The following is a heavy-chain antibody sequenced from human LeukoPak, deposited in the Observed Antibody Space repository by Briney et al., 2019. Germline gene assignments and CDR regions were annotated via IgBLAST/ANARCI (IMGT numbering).Heavy chain of an antibody. Sequence: GGSLRLSCAASGFTFSSYSMNWVRQAPGKGLEWVSYISSSSSTIYYADSVKGRFTTSGDNAKNSLYLQMNSLRDEDTAVYYCARDRRGGVAGTDDGGGFDYWGQGTLVTVSS. J-gene: IGHJ4*02. D-gene: IGHD6-19*01. CDR2: ISSSSSTI. V-gene: IGHV3-48*02. CDR3: ARDRRGGVAGTDDGGGFDY. CDR1: GFTFSSYS.